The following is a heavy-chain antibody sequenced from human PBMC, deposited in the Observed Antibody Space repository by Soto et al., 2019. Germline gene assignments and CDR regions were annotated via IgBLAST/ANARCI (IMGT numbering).Heavy chain of an antibody. V-gene: IGHV4-30-2*01. J-gene: IGHJ6*02. CDR2: SYYSGST. Sequence: SETLSLTCAVSGGSIISTSHAWSWIRQPPGKGLEWIGYSYYSGSTYVNPSLKSRVSISVDASKNQLSLMMWSVTAADTAVYYCARAPWGSRYGMDVWGQGTTVTAP. CDR1: GGSIISTSHA. D-gene: IGHD7-27*01. CDR3: ARAPWGSRYGMDV.